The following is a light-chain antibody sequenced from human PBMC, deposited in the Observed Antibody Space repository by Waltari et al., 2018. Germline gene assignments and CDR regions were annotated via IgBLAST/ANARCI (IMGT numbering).Light chain of an antibody. V-gene: IGKV3-20*01. CDR3: EKYGTLPGT. J-gene: IGKJ1*01. CDR2: DAS. Sequence: EILLTQSPATLSLSPGGRATIACRASQSISRYLAWYQHKPGQGPRLRIYDASSRATGIPDRFRGSVSGTDFSLTISRLETEDFAVYYCEKYGTLPGTFGQGTKVEIK. CDR1: QSISRY.